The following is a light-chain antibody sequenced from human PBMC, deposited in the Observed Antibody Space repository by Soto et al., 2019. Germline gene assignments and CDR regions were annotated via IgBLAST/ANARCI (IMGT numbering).Light chain of an antibody. CDR3: QQYDSTPPWT. CDR2: GTS. V-gene: IGKV3-20*01. Sequence: EVVLTQSPGIMYLSPGERATLSCRASQTVGRSYLAWYQQKPGQAPRLLIFGTSTRATGIPDRFSGGGSGTEFTLTINRLDPEDFAVYYCQQYDSTPPWTFGQGTRVEVK. J-gene: IGKJ1*01. CDR1: QTVGRSY.